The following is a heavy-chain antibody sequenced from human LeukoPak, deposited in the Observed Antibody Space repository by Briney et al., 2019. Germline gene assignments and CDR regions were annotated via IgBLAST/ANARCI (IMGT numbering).Heavy chain of an antibody. V-gene: IGHV4-59*01. CDR1: GGSISSYY. Sequence: SETLSLTCTVSGGSISSYYWSWIRQPPGKGLEWIGYIYYTGNTNYNPSLKSRVTISVDTSKNQFSLKLSSVTAADTAVYYCAREGIYSSSSYFDYWGQGTLVTVSS. CDR3: AREGIYSSSSYFDY. CDR2: IYYTGNT. D-gene: IGHD6-6*01. J-gene: IGHJ4*02.